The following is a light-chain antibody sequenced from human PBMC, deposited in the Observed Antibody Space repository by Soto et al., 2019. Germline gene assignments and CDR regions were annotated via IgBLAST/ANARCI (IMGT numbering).Light chain of an antibody. CDR3: QARDVWPS. J-gene: IGKJ1*01. CDR2: DAS. Sequence: IVLTQSPVPLALSPGESAVLSCRASQSVITSLAWYQHNPGQAPRLLIYDASKRAPGIPARFTGSGSGTDFTLTISSLEPEDIAVYYCQARDVWPSFGQGTKV. CDR1: QSVITS. V-gene: IGKV3-11*01.